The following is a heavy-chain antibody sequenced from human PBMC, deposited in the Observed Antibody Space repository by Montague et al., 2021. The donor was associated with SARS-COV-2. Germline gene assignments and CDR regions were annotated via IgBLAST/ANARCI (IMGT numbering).Heavy chain of an antibody. CDR2: ISYRGNT. D-gene: IGHD2-2*01. CDR1: GSWNSGAY. Sequence: SETLSLTCSRPGSWNSGAYRRSTRLNPSRTLQSFADISYRGNTNYNPSLKSRVTISVDTSKDHFTLRLSSVTAADTAVYYGANFRRAQLLFGTLYYGMDVWGQGNTVTVSS. J-gene: IGHJ6*02. V-gene: IGHV4-59*01. CDR3: ANFRRAQLLFGTLYYGMDV.